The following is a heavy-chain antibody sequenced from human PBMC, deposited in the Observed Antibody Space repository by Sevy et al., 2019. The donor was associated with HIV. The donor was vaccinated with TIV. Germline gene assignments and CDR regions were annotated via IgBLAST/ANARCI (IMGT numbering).Heavy chain of an antibody. D-gene: IGHD6-13*01. J-gene: IGHJ4*02. V-gene: IGHV1-69*13. CDR3: ARSISWYASFDS. CDR1: GRNFRNYA. Sequence: ASVKVSCKASGRNFRNYAISWVRQAPGQGLEWRGGITPRFETANYVQKFQGRVTITADESTSTAYMELSSLISEDTAVYYCARSISWYASFDSWGQGSLVTVSS. CDR2: ITPRFETA.